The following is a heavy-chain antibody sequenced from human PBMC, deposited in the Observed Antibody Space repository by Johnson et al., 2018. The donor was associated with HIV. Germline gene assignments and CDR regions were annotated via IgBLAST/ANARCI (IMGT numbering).Heavy chain of an antibody. J-gene: IGHJ3*02. CDR1: GFTFSSYA. CDR2: ISYDGSNK. Sequence: VQLVESGGGVVQPGRSLRLSCAASGFTFSSYAMHWVRQAPGKGLEWVAVISYDGSNKYYADSVKGRFTISRDNSKNTLYLQMNSLRAEDTAVYYCARAGQLPEDAFDIWGQGTMVTVSS. D-gene: IGHD1-7*01. CDR3: ARAGQLPEDAFDI. V-gene: IGHV3-30*14.